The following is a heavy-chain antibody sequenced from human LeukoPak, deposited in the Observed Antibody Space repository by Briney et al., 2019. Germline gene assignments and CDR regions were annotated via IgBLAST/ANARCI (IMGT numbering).Heavy chain of an antibody. CDR2: ISVSGGST. CDR3: ATRKGGYSYGYSDY. CDR1: GFTFSSHA. J-gene: IGHJ4*02. Sequence: PGGSLRLSCAASGFTFSSHAMSWVRQAPGKGLEWVSGISVSGGSTYYADSVKGRFTISRDNSKNTLYLQMNSLRAGDTAVYYCATRKGGYSYGYSDYWGEGTLVSVSS. V-gene: IGHV3-23*01. D-gene: IGHD5-18*01.